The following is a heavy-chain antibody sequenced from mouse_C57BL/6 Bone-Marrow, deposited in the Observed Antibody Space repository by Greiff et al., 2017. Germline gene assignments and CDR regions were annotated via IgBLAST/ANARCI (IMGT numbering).Heavy chain of an antibody. CDR2: IYPRSGNT. CDR1: GYTFTSYG. CDR3: ARWAGNYVGDY. Sequence: VQLQESGAELARPGASVKLSCKASGYTFTSYGISWVKQRTGQGLEWIGEIYPRSGNTYYNEKFKGKATLTADKSSSTAYMALRSLTSEDSAVYFCARWAGNYVGDYWGQGTTLTVSS. J-gene: IGHJ2*01. V-gene: IGHV1-81*01. D-gene: IGHD2-1*01.